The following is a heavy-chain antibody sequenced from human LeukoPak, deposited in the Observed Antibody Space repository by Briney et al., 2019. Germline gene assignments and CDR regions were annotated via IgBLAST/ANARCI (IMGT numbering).Heavy chain of an antibody. CDR3: ARLIGIGYYDILTGYSAPFDY. Sequence: PGGSLRLSCKGSGYSFTSYWIGWVRQMPGKGLEWMGIIYPGDSDTRYSPSFQGQVTISADKSISTAYLQWSSLKASDTAMYYCARLIGIGYYDILTGYSAPFDYWGQGTLVTVSS. CDR1: GYSFTSYW. V-gene: IGHV5-51*01. J-gene: IGHJ4*02. D-gene: IGHD3-9*01. CDR2: IYPGDSDT.